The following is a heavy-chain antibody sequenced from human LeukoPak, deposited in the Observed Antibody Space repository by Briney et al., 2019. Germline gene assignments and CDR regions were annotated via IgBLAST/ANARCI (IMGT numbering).Heavy chain of an antibody. V-gene: IGHV4-39*07. CDR2: IYYSGNT. CDR1: GASVSGSPYY. D-gene: IGHD6-13*01. Sequence: SETLSLTCTVSGASVSGSPYYWGWIRQPPGKGLVWIANIYYSGNTYYNPSLKSRVTISVDMSKNQFSLKLSSVTAADTAVYYCAREVVSSSWYDYWGQGTLVTVSS. CDR3: AREVVSSSWYDY. J-gene: IGHJ4*02.